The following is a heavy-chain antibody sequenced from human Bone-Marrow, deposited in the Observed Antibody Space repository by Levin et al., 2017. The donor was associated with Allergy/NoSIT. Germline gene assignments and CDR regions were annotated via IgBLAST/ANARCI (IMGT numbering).Heavy chain of an antibody. CDR2: IFSRGST. Sequence: PSETLSLTCTVSGASITSTNYYWGWIRQSPGTGLEWIGNIFSRGSTYYNPSLESRVTMSLDSSSNQFSLSLTSVAAADTAVYFCVQGGGAAENFFDPWGQGTLVTVSS. CDR1: GASITSTNYY. CDR3: VQGGGAAENFFDP. J-gene: IGHJ5*02. D-gene: IGHD6-13*01. V-gene: IGHV4-39*07.